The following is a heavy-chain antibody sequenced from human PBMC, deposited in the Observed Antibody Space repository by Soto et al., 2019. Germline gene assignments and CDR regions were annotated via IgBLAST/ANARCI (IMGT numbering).Heavy chain of an antibody. CDR2: INPDNGGT. V-gene: IGHV1-2*02. Sequence: GASVKVSFKASGYTFTGHFIHWVRQAPGQGLEWMGWINPDNGGTNFSQTFQGRVTMTRDTSISTAYMELGGLRSDDTAFYFCARVTDFWSHYYTAGNNWFDPWGQGTLVTVSS. CDR1: GYTFTGHF. J-gene: IGHJ5*02. D-gene: IGHD3-3*01. CDR3: ARVTDFWSHYYTAGNNWFDP.